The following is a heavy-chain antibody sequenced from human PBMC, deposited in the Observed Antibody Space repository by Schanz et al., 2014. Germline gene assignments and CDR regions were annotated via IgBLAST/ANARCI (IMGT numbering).Heavy chain of an antibody. J-gene: IGHJ4*02. Sequence: EMQLLESGGGLIQPGGSLRLSCAASGFTFSTHAMSWVRQAPGKGLEWVSSISGDHRNTFYADSVRGRFTMSRDNSKNTLYLQMSSLRAEDTAVYYCAKSLESCPGGRCSRGYFDYWGQGTLVTVSS. CDR1: GFTFSTHA. CDR2: ISGDHRNT. CDR3: AKSLESCPGGRCSRGYFDY. V-gene: IGHV3-23*01. D-gene: IGHD2-8*02.